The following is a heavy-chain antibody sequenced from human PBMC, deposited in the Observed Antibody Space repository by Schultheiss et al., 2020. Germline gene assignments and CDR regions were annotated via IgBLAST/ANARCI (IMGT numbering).Heavy chain of an antibody. CDR2: ISYDGSNK. J-gene: IGHJ6*02. D-gene: IGHD2-2*01. V-gene: IGHV3-30-3*01. Sequence: SLKISCAASGFTFSSYAMHWVRQAPGKGLEWVAVISYDGSNKYYADSVKGRFTISRDNSKNTLYLQMNSLRAEDTAVYYCARSRCSSTSCYGSYYYYGMDVWGQGTTVTVSS. CDR3: ARSRCSSTSCYGSYYYYGMDV. CDR1: GFTFSSYA.